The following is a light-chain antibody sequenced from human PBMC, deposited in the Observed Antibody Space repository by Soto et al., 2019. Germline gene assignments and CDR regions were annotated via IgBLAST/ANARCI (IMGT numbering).Light chain of an antibody. CDR1: QTINSW. CDR3: QQYNNYTVS. CDR2: DAS. Sequence: DIQMTQSPSTLSASVGDRVTITCRASQTINSWLAWYQQKPCKAPKLLIYDASSLGSGVPSRFSGCGSGTEFTLTISSLQPDDFATYYCQQYNNYTVSFGPGPIVDSK. J-gene: IGKJ3*01. V-gene: IGKV1-5*01.